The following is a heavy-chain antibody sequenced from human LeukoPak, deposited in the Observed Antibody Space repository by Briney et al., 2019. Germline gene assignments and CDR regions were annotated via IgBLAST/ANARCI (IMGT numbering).Heavy chain of an antibody. CDR3: AKDHLGGFDY. V-gene: IGHV3-9*01. J-gene: IGHJ4*02. CDR1: GFTFDDYA. Sequence: GRSLRLSCAASGFTFDDYAMHWVRQAPGKGLEWVSGISWNSGSIGYADSVKGRFTISRDNAKNSLYLQMNSLRAEDTALYYCAKDHLGGFDYGARGTLVPAPS. D-gene: IGHD3-16*01. CDR2: ISWNSGSI.